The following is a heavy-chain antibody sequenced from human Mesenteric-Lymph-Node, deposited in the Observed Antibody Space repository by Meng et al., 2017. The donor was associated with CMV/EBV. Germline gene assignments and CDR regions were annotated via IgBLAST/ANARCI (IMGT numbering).Heavy chain of an antibody. CDR2: IYYSGST. D-gene: IGHD3-3*01. CDR1: GGSISSYY. Sequence: SETLSLTCTVSGGSISSYYWSWIRQPPGKGLEWIGYIYYSGSTNYNPSLKSRVTISVDTSKNQFSLNLSSVTAADTAVYYCARLTYYDFWSGYYFDYWGQGTLVTVSS. CDR3: ARLTYYDFWSGYYFDY. V-gene: IGHV4-59*01. J-gene: IGHJ4*02.